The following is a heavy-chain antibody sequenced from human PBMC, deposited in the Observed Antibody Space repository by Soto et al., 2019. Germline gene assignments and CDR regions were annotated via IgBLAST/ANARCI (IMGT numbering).Heavy chain of an antibody. CDR3: AKGWGELATSIDYLDY. D-gene: IGHD3-16*01. J-gene: IGHJ4*02. CDR2: ISYDGSNK. Sequence: GGSLRLSCAASGFTFSSYGMHWVRQAPGKGLEWVAVISYDGSNKYYADSVKGRFTISRDNSKNTLYLQMNSLRAEDTAVYYCAKGWGELATSIDYLDYWGQGTLVTVSS. CDR1: GFTFSSYG. V-gene: IGHV3-30*18.